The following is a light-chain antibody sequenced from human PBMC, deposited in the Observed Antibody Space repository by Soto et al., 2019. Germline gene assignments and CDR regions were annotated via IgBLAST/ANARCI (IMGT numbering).Light chain of an antibody. CDR3: QQYGSWT. J-gene: IGKJ1*01. CDR2: GTS. CDR1: QTISSNN. Sequence: EIVLTQSTGTLSESPGERATLSCRASQTISSNNLAWYQQKPGQAPSLLIYGTSTRATGIPDRFSGSGSGTDFTLTISRLEPEDSAIYYCQQYGSWTFGQGTKVEI. V-gene: IGKV3-20*01.